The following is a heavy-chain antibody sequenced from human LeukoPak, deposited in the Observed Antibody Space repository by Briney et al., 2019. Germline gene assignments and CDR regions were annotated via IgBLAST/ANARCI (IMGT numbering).Heavy chain of an antibody. CDR2: IYTSGST. V-gene: IGHV4-4*07. CDR1: GGSISSYY. CDR3: ARGDFWSGYSNWFDP. D-gene: IGHD3-3*01. J-gene: IGHJ5*02. Sequence: SETLSLTCTVSGGSISSYYWSWIRQPAGKGLEWIGRIYTSGSTNYNPSLKSRVTMSVDTSKNQFSLKLNSVTAADTAVYYCARGDFWSGYSNWFDPWGQGTLVTVSS.